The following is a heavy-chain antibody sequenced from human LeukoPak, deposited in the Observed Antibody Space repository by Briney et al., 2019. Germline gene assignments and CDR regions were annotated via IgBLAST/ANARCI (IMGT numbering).Heavy chain of an antibody. Sequence: AASVKVSCKASGYTFTGVYIHWVRQAPGQGLEWMGRINPSCGGTNYAQNFQGRVTMAWDTSISTAYLDLSRLTSYDTAVYYCRLFHTPIFDLWGQGTMITVSS. CDR2: INPSCGGT. J-gene: IGHJ3*01. D-gene: IGHD3-3*01. CDR1: GYTFTGVY. CDR3: RLFHTPIFDL. V-gene: IGHV1-2*06.